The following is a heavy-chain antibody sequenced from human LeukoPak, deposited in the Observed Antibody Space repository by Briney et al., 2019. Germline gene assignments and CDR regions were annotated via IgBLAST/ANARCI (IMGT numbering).Heavy chain of an antibody. J-gene: IGHJ3*02. V-gene: IGHV1-46*01. D-gene: IGHD3-3*01. CDR2: INPSGGST. Sequence: GSSVKVSCKASGGTFSSYAISWVRQAPGQGLEWMGIINPSGGSTSYAQKFQGRVTMTRDMSTSTVYMELSSLRSEDTAVYYCAREKRYDFWSAAGAFDIWGQGTMVTVSS. CDR1: GGTFSSYA. CDR3: AREKRYDFWSAAGAFDI.